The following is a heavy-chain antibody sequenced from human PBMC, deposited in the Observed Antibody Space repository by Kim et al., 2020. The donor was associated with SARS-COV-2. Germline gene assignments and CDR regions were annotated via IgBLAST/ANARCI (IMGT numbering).Heavy chain of an antibody. CDR3: ARLTDYDSSGHYFDY. V-gene: IGHV3-53*01. D-gene: IGHD3-22*01. J-gene: IGHJ4*02. CDR1: GFTVSSNY. Sequence: GGSLRLSCAASGFTVSSNYMSWVRQAPGKGLEWVSVIYSGGSTYYADSVKGRFTISRDNSKNTLYLQMNSLRAEDTAVYYCARLTDYDSSGHYFDYWGQGTLVTVSS. CDR2: IYSGGST.